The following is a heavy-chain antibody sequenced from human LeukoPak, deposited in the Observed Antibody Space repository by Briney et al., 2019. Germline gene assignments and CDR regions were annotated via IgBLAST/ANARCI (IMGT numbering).Heavy chain of an antibody. CDR3: ARDKTLDS. CDR1: GFTLSSYS. V-gene: IGHV3-23*01. CDR2: ISGRGDTT. Sequence: PGGSLRLSCAASGFTLSSYSLNWVRQAPGKGLEWVSGISGRGDTTYYADSVKGRFTISRDNSKNTLYLHMNSLRVEDTAVYYCARDKTLDSWGQGTLVTVSS. J-gene: IGHJ4*02.